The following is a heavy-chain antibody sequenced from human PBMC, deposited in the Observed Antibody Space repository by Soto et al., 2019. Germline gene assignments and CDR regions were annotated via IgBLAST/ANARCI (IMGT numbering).Heavy chain of an antibody. V-gene: IGHV1-18*01. Sequence: ASVKFSCRASGYPFTSYGIRWVRQAPGQGLEWMGWLSVYNGNTNYAQKLQGRVTMTTDTSTSTAYMELRSLRSDDTAVYYCARDDYGDYGYWGQGTLVTVSS. J-gene: IGHJ4*02. CDR3: ARDDYGDYGY. CDR1: GYPFTSYG. D-gene: IGHD4-17*01. CDR2: LSVYNGNT.